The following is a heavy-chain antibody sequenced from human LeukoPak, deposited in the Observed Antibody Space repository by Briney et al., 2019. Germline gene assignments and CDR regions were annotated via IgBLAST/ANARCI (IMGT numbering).Heavy chain of an antibody. CDR3: ARLWRFGELVINWFDP. CDR2: IYYSGST. V-gene: IGHV4-30-4*01. D-gene: IGHD3-10*01. J-gene: IGHJ5*02. CDR1: GGSISSGDYY. Sequence: SQTLSLTCTVSGGSISSGDYYWSWIRQPPGKGLEWIGYIYYSGSTYYNPSLKSRVTISVDTSKNQFSLKLSSVTAADTAVYYCARLWRFGELVINWFDPWGQGTLVTVSS.